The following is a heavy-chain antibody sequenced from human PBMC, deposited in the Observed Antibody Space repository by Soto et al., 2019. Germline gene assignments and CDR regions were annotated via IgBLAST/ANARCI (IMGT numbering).Heavy chain of an antibody. CDR3: ARLLSSGWSGAFDY. D-gene: IGHD6-19*01. CDR1: GDSISSYT. J-gene: IGHJ4*02. CDR2: IYYSGSS. Sequence: QVQLQESGPGLVKPSETLSLTCTVSGDSISSYTWSWIRQPPGKGLEWIGYIYYSGSSIYNPSLKTRFTISVDTSKNHFSLKLSSVTAADTALYYCARLLSSGWSGAFDYWGQGTLVTVSS. V-gene: IGHV4-59*08.